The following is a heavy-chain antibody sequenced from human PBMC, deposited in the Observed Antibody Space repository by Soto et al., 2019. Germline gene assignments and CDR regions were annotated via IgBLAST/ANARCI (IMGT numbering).Heavy chain of an antibody. CDR2: IFYSGTT. J-gene: IGHJ4*02. CDR3: ARDRGVGATTDY. D-gene: IGHD1-26*01. V-gene: IGHV4-30-4*01. CDR1: GGSISSGDYY. Sequence: QVQLQESGPGLVRPSQTLSLTCTVSGGSISSGDYYWSWIRQPPGKGLEWIGYIFYSGTTYYNPSLKSRVTISVDTSKYQFSLKLSSVTAADTAVYYCARDRGVGATTDYWGQGTLVTVSS.